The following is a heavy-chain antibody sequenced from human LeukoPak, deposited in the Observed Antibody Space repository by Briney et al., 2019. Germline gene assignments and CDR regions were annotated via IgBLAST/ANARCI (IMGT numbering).Heavy chain of an antibody. J-gene: IGHJ3*02. D-gene: IGHD2-2*01. CDR2: IYHSGST. CDR1: GSSISSSNW. Sequence: PSGTLSLTCAVSGSSISSSNWWSWVRQPPGKGLEWIGEIYHSGSTNYNPSLKSRVTISVDKSKNQFSLKLSSVTAADTAVYYCANREGYCSSTSCYAFDIWGQGTMVTVSS. V-gene: IGHV4-4*02. CDR3: ANREGYCSSTSCYAFDI.